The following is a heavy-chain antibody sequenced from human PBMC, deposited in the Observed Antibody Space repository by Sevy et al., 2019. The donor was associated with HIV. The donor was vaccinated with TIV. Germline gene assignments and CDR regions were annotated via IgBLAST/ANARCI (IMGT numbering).Heavy chain of an antibody. V-gene: IGHV1-18*04. Sequence: ASVKVSCKASGYTFTSYGISWVRQAPGQGLEWMGWISAYNGNTNYAQKLQGRVTMTTDTSTSTAYMELRSLRSDDTAVYYCARDPEGASSSGWYATGYYYYYYMDVWGKGTTVTVSS. J-gene: IGHJ6*03. D-gene: IGHD6-19*01. CDR1: GYTFTSYG. CDR2: ISAYNGNT. CDR3: ARDPEGASSSGWYATGYYYYYYMDV.